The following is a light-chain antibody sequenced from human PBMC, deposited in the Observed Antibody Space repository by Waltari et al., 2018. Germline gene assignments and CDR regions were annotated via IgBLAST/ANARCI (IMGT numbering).Light chain of an antibody. V-gene: IGKV1-39*01. J-gene: IGKJ3*01. CDR2: AAS. Sequence: DIQMAHSPSSLSASVGDRITITCRASQSISSHLNWYQHKSGKAPKLLIYAASSLQSGVPSRFSGSGSGTDFTLTISSLQPEDFATYYCQQSYSAPHFGPGTKVDIK. CDR3: QQSYSAPH. CDR1: QSISSH.